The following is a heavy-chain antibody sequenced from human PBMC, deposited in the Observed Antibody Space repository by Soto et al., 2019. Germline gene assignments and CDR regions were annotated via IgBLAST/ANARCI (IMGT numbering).Heavy chain of an antibody. CDR2: IYDGGRT. V-gene: IGHV4-30-4*01. CDR3: ARGPSGDKVDS. Sequence: QVQLQESGPGLVKPSQTLSLTCTVSGGSISTVDYWWSWIRQSPDMGLEWIGHIYDGGRTYNNPSLESRVTMSVDTAKRQLSPTLSSVSAADTAVYYCARGPSGDKVDSWGQGTLVTVAS. J-gene: IGHJ4*02. D-gene: IGHD3-10*01. CDR1: GGSISTVDYW.